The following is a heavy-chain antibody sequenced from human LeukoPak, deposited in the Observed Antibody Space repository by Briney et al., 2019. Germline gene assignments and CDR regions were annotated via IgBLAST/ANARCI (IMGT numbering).Heavy chain of an antibody. CDR2: MNPNSGNT. Sequence: ASVKVSCKASGGTFSSYAISWVRQATGQGLEWMGWMNPNSGNTGYAQKFQGRVTMTRNTSISTAYMELSSLRSEDTAVYYCARTSIHYYYYMDVWGKGTTVTVSS. J-gene: IGHJ6*03. D-gene: IGHD2-2*02. CDR3: ARTSIHYYYYMDV. V-gene: IGHV1-8*02. CDR1: GGTFSSYA.